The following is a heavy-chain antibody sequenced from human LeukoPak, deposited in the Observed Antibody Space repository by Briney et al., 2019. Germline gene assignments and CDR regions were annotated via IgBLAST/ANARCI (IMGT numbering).Heavy chain of an antibody. CDR1: GSTFDDYG. Sequence: GGSLRLSCATSGSTFDDYGMSWVRQAPGKGLEWVSGINWNGGSTGYADSVKGRFTISRDNAKNSLYLQMNSLRAEDTALYYCARDGGLYCSGGSCDDFDYWGQGTLVTVSS. V-gene: IGHV3-20*04. D-gene: IGHD2-15*01. J-gene: IGHJ4*02. CDR3: ARDGGLYCSGGSCDDFDY. CDR2: INWNGGST.